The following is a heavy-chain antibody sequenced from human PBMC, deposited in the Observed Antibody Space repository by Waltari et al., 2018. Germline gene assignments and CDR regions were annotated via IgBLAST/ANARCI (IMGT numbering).Heavy chain of an antibody. V-gene: IGHV1-24*01. Sequence: QVQLVQSGAEVKTPAASVKVSCQVSGYTLTDLPIHRWRRDPGKGYEWMGGYDPEDGETIYAQKFQGRVTMTEDTSTDTAYMELSSLRSEDTAVYYCATAVHMAGYAPLGHWGQGTLVTVSS. D-gene: IGHD6-19*01. J-gene: IGHJ4*02. CDR2: YDPEDGET. CDR3: ATAVHMAGYAPLGH. CDR1: GYTLTDLP.